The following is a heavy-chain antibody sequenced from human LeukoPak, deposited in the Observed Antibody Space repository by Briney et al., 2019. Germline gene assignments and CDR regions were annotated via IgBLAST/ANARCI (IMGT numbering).Heavy chain of an antibody. CDR3: ANEVAYFDF. Sequence: AGGSLRLSCAASGFTFSIYAMSWVRQAPGKGLEWVSVISGSGGSTHYADSVKGRFTISRDNSKNTLYLEMNSLRAEDTAVYYCANEVAYFDFWGQGTLVTVSS. V-gene: IGHV3-23*01. J-gene: IGHJ4*02. CDR1: GFTFSIYA. CDR2: ISGSGGST.